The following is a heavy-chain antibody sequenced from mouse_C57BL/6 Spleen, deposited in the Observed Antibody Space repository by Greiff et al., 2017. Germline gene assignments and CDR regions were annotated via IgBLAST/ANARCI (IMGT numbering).Heavy chain of an antibody. V-gene: IGHV1-39*01. CDR1: GYSFTDYN. CDR2: ITPNYGTT. Sequence: VQLQQPGPELVKPGASVTISCKASGYSFTDYNMNWVKQSNGKSLEWIGVITPNYGTTSSNQKFKGKATLTVDQSSNTASMLLNSLTAEDSAVYYCARQADYWGQGTTLTGAS. J-gene: IGHJ2*01. D-gene: IGHD3-2*02. CDR3: ARQADY.